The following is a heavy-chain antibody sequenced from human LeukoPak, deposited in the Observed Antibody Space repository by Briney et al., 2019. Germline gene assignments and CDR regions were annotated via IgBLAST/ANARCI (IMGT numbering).Heavy chain of an antibody. J-gene: IGHJ4*02. Sequence: GGSLRLSCAASGFTFSGYAMSWVRQAPGKGLEWVSSISASAGTTYYADSVKGRFTISRDNSKNTLDLQMNSLRAEDTAVYYCAKDPASYEYYFDSRGQGTLVTVSS. CDR3: AKDPASYEYYFDS. CDR2: ISASAGTT. CDR1: GFTFSGYA. D-gene: IGHD5-12*01. V-gene: IGHV3-23*01.